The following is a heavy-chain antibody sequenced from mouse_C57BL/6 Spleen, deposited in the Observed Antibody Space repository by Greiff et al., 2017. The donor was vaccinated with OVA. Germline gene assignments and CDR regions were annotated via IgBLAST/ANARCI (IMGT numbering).Heavy chain of an antibody. J-gene: IGHJ4*01. CDR1: GFNIKDDY. V-gene: IGHV14-4*01. CDR3: TTFLGYYAMDY. CDR2: IDPENGDT. Sequence: DVKLQESGAELVRPGASVKLSCTASGFNIKDDYMHWVKQRPEQGLEWIGWIDPENGDTEYASKFQGKATITADTSSNTAYLQLSSLTSEDTAVYYCTTFLGYYAMDYWGQGTSVTVSS. D-gene: IGHD3-3*01.